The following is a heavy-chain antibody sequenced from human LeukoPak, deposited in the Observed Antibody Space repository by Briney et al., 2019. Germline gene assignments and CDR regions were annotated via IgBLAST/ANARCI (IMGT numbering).Heavy chain of an antibody. CDR2: IYTSGST. J-gene: IGHJ5*02. CDR1: GGSISSYY. Sequence: PSETLSLTCTVSGGSISSYYWSWIRQPAGKGLEWIGRIYTSGSTNYNPSLKSRVTMSVDTSKNQFSLKLSSVTAADTAVYYCARGKNCSGGSCHREGWFDPWGQGTLVTVSS. V-gene: IGHV4-4*07. CDR3: ARGKNCSGGSCHREGWFDP. D-gene: IGHD2-15*01.